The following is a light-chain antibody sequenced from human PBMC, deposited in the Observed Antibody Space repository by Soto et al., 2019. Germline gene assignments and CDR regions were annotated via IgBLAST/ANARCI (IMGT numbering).Light chain of an antibody. V-gene: IGLV1-51*01. J-gene: IGLJ3*02. CDR1: SSNIENNF. CDR3: GTWDTGLSAVV. CDR2: DNN. Sequence: QSVLTQPPSVSAAPGQKVTISCSGSSSNIENNFVSWFQQLPGTAPKLLIYDNNKRPSGIPDRFSGSKSGTSATLGITGLQTGDEADYFCGTWDTGLSAVVFGGGTKLTVL.